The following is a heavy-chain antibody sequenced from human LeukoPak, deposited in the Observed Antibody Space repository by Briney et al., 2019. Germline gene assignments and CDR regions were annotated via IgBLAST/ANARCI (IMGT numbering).Heavy chain of an antibody. Sequence: SVKVSCKASGGTFSSYAISWVRQAPGQGLEWMGGIIPIFGTANYAQKFQGRVTITADESTSTAYMELSSLRSEDTAVYYCARKTLRILDPFDYWGQGTLVTVSS. CDR1: GGTFSSYA. V-gene: IGHV1-69*13. D-gene: IGHD3-3*01. J-gene: IGHJ4*02. CDR3: ARKTLRILDPFDY. CDR2: IIPIFGTA.